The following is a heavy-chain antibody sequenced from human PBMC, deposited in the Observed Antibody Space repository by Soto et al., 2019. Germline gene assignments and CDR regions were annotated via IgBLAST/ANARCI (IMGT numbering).Heavy chain of an antibody. J-gene: IGHJ6*02. D-gene: IGHD6-19*01. CDR3: ARLGVSHWLAPGPCMDV. CDR2: IWYDGSNK. V-gene: IGHV3-33*01. Sequence: QVQLVESGGGVVQPGRSLRLSCAASGFTFSSYGMHWVRQAPGKGLEWVAVIWYDGSNKYYADSVKGRFTISRDNSKNTLYLQMNSLRSEDTAVYYWARLGVSHWLAPGPCMDVWGQGTTVTVSS. CDR1: GFTFSSYG.